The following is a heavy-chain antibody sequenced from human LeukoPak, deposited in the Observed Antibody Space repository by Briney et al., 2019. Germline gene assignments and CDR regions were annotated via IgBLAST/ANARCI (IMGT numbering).Heavy chain of an antibody. V-gene: IGHV4-34*01. Sequence: SETLSLTCTVSGVSFNAYSWSWIRQSPGKGLEWIGEVSPGGYIKYNPSLKSRVTISVDTSESQLSLRLSSVTAADTAMYYCARIRCGHTGDICYNHWAQRTLVTLSS. J-gene: IGHJ5*02. CDR3: ARIRCGHTGDICYNH. CDR2: VSPGGYI. CDR1: GVSFNAYS. D-gene: IGHD2-8*02.